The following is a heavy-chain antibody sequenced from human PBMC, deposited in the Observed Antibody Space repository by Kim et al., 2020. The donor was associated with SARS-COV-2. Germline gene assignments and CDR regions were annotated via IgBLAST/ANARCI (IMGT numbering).Heavy chain of an antibody. D-gene: IGHD3-10*01. J-gene: IGHJ6*02. CDR1: GFTFSSYS. CDR2: ISSSSSYI. Sequence: GGSLRLSCAASGFTFSSYSMNWVRQAPGKGLEWVSSISSSSSYIYYADSVKGRFTISRDNAKNSLYLQMNSLRAEDTAVYYCARGDYYGSGSYYPDYGMDVWGQGTTVTVSS. CDR3: ARGDYYGSGSYYPDYGMDV. V-gene: IGHV3-21*01.